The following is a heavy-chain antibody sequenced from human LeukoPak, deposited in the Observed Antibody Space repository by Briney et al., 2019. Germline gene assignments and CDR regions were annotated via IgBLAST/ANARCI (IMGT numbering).Heavy chain of an antibody. J-gene: IGHJ4*02. D-gene: IGHD4-17*01. V-gene: IGHV4-38-2*02. CDR3: ARAYNDYGDYKDY. CDR1: GYSISSGYC. CDR2: IYHSGST. Sequence: SETLSLTCTVSGYSISSGYCWGWIRQPPGKGREWIGSIYHSGSTYYNPSLKSRVTISVDTSKNQFSLKLSSVTAADTAVYYCARAYNDYGDYKDYWGQGTLVTVSS.